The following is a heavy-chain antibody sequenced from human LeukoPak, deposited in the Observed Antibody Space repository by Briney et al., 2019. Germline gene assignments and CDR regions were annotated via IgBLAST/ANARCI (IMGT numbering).Heavy chain of an antibody. D-gene: IGHD3-10*01. CDR3: ARYGSGNYRALFDP. CDR2: INSNSGGT. Sequence: ASVKVSCKASGYTFSGYYTHWVRQAPGQGLEWMGWINSNSGGTNYAQTFQGRVTMTRGTSISTVYMELSSLRSDDTAVYYCARYGSGNYRALFDPWGQGTLVTVSS. V-gene: IGHV1-2*02. CDR1: GYTFSGYY. J-gene: IGHJ5*02.